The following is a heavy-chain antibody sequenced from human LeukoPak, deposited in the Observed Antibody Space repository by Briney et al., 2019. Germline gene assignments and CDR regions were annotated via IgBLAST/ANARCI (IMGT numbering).Heavy chain of an antibody. CDR1: GFTFSSYA. J-gene: IGHJ5*02. V-gene: IGHV3-23*01. Sequence: GGSLRLSCAASGFTFSSYAMSWVRQAPGKGLEWVSAISGSGGSTYYADSVKGRFTISRDNSKNTLYLQMNSLKTEDTAVYYCTRRPVRGGGYWFDPWGQGTLVTVSS. CDR2: ISGSGGST. D-gene: IGHD3-10*01. CDR3: TRRPVRGGGYWFDP.